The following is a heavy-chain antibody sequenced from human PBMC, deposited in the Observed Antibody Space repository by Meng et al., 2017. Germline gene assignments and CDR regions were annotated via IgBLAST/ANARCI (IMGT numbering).Heavy chain of an antibody. CDR2: IKQDGSEK. D-gene: IGHD3-16*01. Sequence: GGSLRLSCAASGFTFSSYWMSWVRQAPGKGLEWVANIKQDGSEKYYVDSVKGRFTISRHNAKNSLYLQMNSLRAEDTAVYYCARDRLVPRGGAMASDYWGQGTLVTVSS. V-gene: IGHV3-7*01. CDR3: ARDRLVPRGGAMASDY. J-gene: IGHJ4*02. CDR1: GFTFSSYW.